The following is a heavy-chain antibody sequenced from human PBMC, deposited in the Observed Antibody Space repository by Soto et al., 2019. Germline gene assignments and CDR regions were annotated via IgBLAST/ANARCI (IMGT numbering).Heavy chain of an antibody. CDR1: TGYY. V-gene: IGHV1-2*02. J-gene: IGHJ4*02. CDR3: AREGGYSYGYRGINY. D-gene: IGHD5-18*01. Sequence: TGYYMHWVRQAPGQGLEWMGWINPNSGGTNYAQKFQGRVTMTRDTSISTAYMELSRLRSDDTAVYYCAREGGYSYGYRGINYWGQGTLVTVSS. CDR2: INPNSGGT.